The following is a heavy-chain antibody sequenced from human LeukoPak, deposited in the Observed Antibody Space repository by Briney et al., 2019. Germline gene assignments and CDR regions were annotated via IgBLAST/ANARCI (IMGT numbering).Heavy chain of an antibody. CDR3: TTDTDYYDSSGSYDY. J-gene: IGHJ4*02. CDR2: IKSKTDGGTT. CDR1: GFTFSNAW. Sequence: GGSLRLSCAASGFTFSNAWVSWVRQAPGKGLEWVGRIKSKTDGGTTDYAAPVKGRFTISRDDSKNTLYLQMNSLKTEDTAVYYCTTDTDYYDSSGSYDYWGQGTLVTVSS. V-gene: IGHV3-15*01. D-gene: IGHD3-22*01.